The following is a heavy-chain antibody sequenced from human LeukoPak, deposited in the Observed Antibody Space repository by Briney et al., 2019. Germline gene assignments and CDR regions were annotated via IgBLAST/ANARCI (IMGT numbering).Heavy chain of an antibody. D-gene: IGHD5-12*01. V-gene: IGHV3-30-3*01. CDR2: ISYDGSNK. CDR1: GFTFSSYW. Sequence: GGSLRLSCAASGFTFSSYWMSWVRQAPGKGLEWVAVISYDGSNKYYADSVKGRFTISRDNSKNTLCLQMNSLRAEDTAVYYCARGATTESDYWGQGTLVTVSS. CDR3: ARGATTESDY. J-gene: IGHJ4*02.